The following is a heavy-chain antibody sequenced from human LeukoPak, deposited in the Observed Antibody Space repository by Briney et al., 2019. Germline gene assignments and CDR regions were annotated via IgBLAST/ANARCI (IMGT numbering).Heavy chain of an antibody. CDR3: ARDRAPYYYGSGKDY. CDR2: INPSGDPT. CDR1: GYTFTSYY. V-gene: IGHV1-46*01. D-gene: IGHD3-10*01. Sequence: ASVKVSCKASGYTFTSYYMHWVRQAPGQGLEWVGIINPSGDPTTYAQKFQGRVTMTSDMSTSTVYMELSSLRSEDTAVYYCARDRAPYYYGSGKDYWGQGTLVTVSS. J-gene: IGHJ4*02.